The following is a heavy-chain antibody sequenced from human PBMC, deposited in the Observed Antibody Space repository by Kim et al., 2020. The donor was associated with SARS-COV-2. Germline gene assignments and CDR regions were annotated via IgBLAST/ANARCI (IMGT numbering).Heavy chain of an antibody. Sequence: ARSEKGRFTVSRDSARNSLYLQMDSLRDEDSAVYYCARGALNCGDDCCDYWGRGTRVTVSS. J-gene: IGHJ4*02. D-gene: IGHD2-21*01. CDR3: ARGALNCGDDCCDY. V-gene: IGHV3-48*03.